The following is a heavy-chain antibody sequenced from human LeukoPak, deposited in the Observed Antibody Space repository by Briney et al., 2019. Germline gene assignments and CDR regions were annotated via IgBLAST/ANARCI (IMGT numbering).Heavy chain of an antibody. J-gene: IGHJ4*02. CDR1: GYTFTSYG. Sequence: ASVKVSCKASGYTFTSYGINWVRQAPGQGLEWMGWISTYNGDTNYAQKLQGRVTMTTDTSTSTAYMELRSLRSDDTAVYYCARGSSYGFSMGYWGQGTLLTVS. CDR3: ARGSSYGFSMGY. V-gene: IGHV1-18*01. CDR2: ISTYNGDT. D-gene: IGHD3-16*01.